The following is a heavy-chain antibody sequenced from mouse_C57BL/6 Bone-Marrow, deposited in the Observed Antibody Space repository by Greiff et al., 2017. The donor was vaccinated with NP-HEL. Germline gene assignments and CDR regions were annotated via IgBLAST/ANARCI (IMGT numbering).Heavy chain of an antibody. CDR2: IYPSDSET. Sequence: VQLQQSGAELVRPGSSVKLSCKASGYTFTSYWMDWVKQRPGQGLEWIGNIYPSDSETHYNQKFKDKATLTVDKSSSTAYMQLSSLTSEDSAVYDCARRGPFGTLYAMDYWGQGTSVTVSS. J-gene: IGHJ4*01. CDR3: ARRGPFGTLYAMDY. D-gene: IGHD1-1*02. CDR1: GYTFTSYW. V-gene: IGHV1-61*01.